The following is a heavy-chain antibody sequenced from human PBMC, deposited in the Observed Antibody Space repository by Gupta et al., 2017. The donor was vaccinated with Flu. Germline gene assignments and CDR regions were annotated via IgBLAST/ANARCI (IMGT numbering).Heavy chain of an antibody. D-gene: IGHD3-22*01. J-gene: IGHJ4*02. CDR1: GFTFSVDY. CDR3: ATEGASSGRDFES. V-gene: IGHV3-72*01. CDR2: TRDKANSYSI. Sequence: EVLPVEAGGGWFQSGGSLRLLGAASGFTFSVDYVNWVRPTPARGLEWDGRTRDKANSYSIDYAASAKGRYTISRDESKNSLYLQITNLKSEDTAVYYCATEGASSGRDFESWGQGTLVTVSS.